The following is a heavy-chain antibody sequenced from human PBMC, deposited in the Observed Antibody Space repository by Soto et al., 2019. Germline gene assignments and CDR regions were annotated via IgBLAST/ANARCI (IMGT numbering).Heavy chain of an antibody. V-gene: IGHV3-7*05. D-gene: IGHD2-2*01. Sequence: GGSLRLSCVASGFTFSSHWMSWVRQAPGKGLEWVANIKQDGSEKYYVDSVKGRFTISRDNAKNSLYLQMNSLRAEDTAVFYCARGYCSSTSCYAGAFDIWGQGTMVTVS. CDR1: GFTFSSHW. J-gene: IGHJ3*02. CDR2: IKQDGSEK. CDR3: ARGYCSSTSCYAGAFDI.